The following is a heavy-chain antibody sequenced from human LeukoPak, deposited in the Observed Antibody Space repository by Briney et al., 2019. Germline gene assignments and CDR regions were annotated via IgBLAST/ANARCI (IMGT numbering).Heavy chain of an antibody. CDR3: ARDYADYVGYFFFDY. J-gene: IGHJ4*02. D-gene: IGHD4-17*01. CDR1: GFTFSSYA. V-gene: IGHV3-23*01. Sequence: GGSLRLSCAASGFTFSSYAMSWLRQAPAKGLEWVSAISGSGGSTYYADSVKGRFTISRDNSKNTLYLQMNSLRAEDTAVYYCARDYADYVGYFFFDYWGQGTLVTVSS. CDR2: ISGSGGST.